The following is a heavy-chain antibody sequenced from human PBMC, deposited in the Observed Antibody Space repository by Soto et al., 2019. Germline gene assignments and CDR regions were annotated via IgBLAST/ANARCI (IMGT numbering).Heavy chain of an antibody. D-gene: IGHD3-3*01. Sequence: PGESLKISCKGSGYSFTSYWIGWVRQMPGKGLEWMGIIYPGDSDTRYSPSFQGQVTISADKSISTAYLQWSSLKASDTAMYYCARSFTIFGVVITLDEFDYWGQGTLVTVSS. CDR1: GYSFTSYW. J-gene: IGHJ4*02. CDR3: ARSFTIFGVVITLDEFDY. CDR2: IYPGDSDT. V-gene: IGHV5-51*01.